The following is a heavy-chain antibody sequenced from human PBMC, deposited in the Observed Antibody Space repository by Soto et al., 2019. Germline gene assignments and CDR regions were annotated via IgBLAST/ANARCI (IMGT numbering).Heavy chain of an antibody. Sequence: SETLSLTCPVSGGSISSGGYYWSWIRQHPGKGLEWLGYIYYSGSTYYNPSLKRRVTRAGDTSTIQSSLKRSSVTAADTAGYYCGTSKGDNSGGEYRGQGTLVTVSS. D-gene: IGHD3-16*01. J-gene: IGHJ4*02. CDR3: GTSKGDNSGGEY. CDR2: IYYSGST. V-gene: IGHV4-31*03. CDR1: GGSISSGGYY.